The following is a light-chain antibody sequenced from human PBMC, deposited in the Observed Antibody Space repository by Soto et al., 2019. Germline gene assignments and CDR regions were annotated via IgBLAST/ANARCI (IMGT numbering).Light chain of an antibody. V-gene: IGLV2-14*01. Sequence: QSALTQPASVSGSLGQSITISCTGTSSDGGGYNYVSWYQQHPGKAPKVIIYEVSNRPSGVSNRFFGSKSGNTASLTISGLQPEDEADYYCSSYTSISTYVFGTGTKVTVL. J-gene: IGLJ1*01. CDR2: EVS. CDR1: SSDGGGYNY. CDR3: SSYTSISTYV.